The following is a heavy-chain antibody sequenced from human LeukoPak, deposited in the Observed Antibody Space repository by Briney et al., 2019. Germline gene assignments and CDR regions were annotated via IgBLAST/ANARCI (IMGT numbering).Heavy chain of an antibody. CDR3: ARVYGSGSVHFDY. V-gene: IGHV4-34*01. CDR1: GGSFSGYY. CDR2: INHSGST. J-gene: IGHJ4*02. D-gene: IGHD3-10*01. Sequence: SETLSLTCAVYGGSFSGYYWSWIRQPPGKGLEWIGEINHSGSTNYNPSLKSRVTISVDTSKNQFSLKLSSVTAADTAVYYCARVYGSGSVHFDYWGQGTLVTVSS.